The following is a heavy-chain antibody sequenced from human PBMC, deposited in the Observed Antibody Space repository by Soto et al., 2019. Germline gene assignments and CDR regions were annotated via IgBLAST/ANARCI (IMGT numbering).Heavy chain of an antibody. CDR2: IIPIFGTA. CDR1: GGTFSSYA. J-gene: IGHJ4*02. CDR3: ARVVGATRPFDY. V-gene: IGHV1-69*13. D-gene: IGHD1-26*01. Sequence: GASVKVSCKAPGGTFSSYAISWVRQAPGQGLEWMGGIIPIFGTANYAQKFQGRVTITADESTSTAYMELSSLRSEDTAVYYCARVVGATRPFDYWGQGTLVTVSS.